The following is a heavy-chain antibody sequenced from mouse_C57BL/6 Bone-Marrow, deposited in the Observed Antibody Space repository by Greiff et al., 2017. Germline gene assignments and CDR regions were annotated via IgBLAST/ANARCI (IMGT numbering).Heavy chain of an antibody. Sequence: QVQLQQPGAELVKPGASVKMSCKASGYTFTSYWITWVKQRPGQGLEWIGDIYPGSGSTNYNEKFKSKATLTVDTSSSTAYMQLSSLTSEDSAVYYCARDPVLLRNAMDYWGQGTSVTVSS. J-gene: IGHJ4*01. V-gene: IGHV1-55*01. D-gene: IGHD1-1*01. CDR2: IYPGSGST. CDR1: GYTFTSYW. CDR3: ARDPVLLRNAMDY.